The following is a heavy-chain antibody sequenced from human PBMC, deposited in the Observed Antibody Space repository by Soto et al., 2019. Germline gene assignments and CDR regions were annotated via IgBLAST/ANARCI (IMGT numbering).Heavy chain of an antibody. CDR2: IKQDGSEK. Sequence: GGSLRLSCAASGFTFSSYWMSWVRQAPGKGLEWVANIKQDGSEKYYVDSVRGRFTISRDNAKNSLYLQINSLRAEDTAVYYCARGLAERRWGVDYWGQGTLVTVSS. V-gene: IGHV3-7*01. D-gene: IGHD1-1*01. J-gene: IGHJ4*02. CDR3: ARGLAERRWGVDY. CDR1: GFTFSSYW.